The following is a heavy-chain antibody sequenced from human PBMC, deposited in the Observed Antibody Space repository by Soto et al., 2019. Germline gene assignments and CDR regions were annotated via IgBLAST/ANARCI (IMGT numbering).Heavy chain of an antibody. CDR3: ARADSSSWYMAFDY. Sequence: PSETLSLTCAVYGGSFSGYYWSWIRQPPGKGLEWIGEINHSGSTNYNPSLKSRVTISVDTSKNQFSLKLSSVTAADTAVYYCARADSSSWYMAFDYWGQGTLVTVSS. J-gene: IGHJ4*02. V-gene: IGHV4-34*01. CDR1: GGSFSGYY. D-gene: IGHD6-13*01. CDR2: INHSGST.